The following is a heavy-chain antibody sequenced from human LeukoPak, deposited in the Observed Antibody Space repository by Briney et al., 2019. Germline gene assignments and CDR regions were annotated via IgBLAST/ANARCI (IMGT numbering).Heavy chain of an antibody. V-gene: IGHV3-21*01. CDR1: GFTFSSYS. CDR2: ISSSSSYI. Sequence: GGSLRLSCAASGFTFSSYSMNWVRQAPGKWLEWVSPISSSSSYIYYADSVKGRFTISRDNAKNSLYLQMNSLRAEDTAVYYCARDPQLRGLGSYYREEDYWGQGTLVTVSS. CDR3: ARDPQLRGLGSYYREEDY. J-gene: IGHJ4*02. D-gene: IGHD3-10*01.